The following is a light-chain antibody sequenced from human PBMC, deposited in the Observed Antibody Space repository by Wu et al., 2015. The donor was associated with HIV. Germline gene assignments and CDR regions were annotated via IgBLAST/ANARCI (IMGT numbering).Light chain of an antibody. CDR3: QYRTT. Sequence: TLLCXQGXSTLSCRASQSIGNSLAWYQQKPGQTPRLLFFNASNRATGIPPRFSGRGSGTDFTLTISSLEAEDIAVYYCQYRTTFGQGTRLESK. CDR2: NAS. CDR1: QSIGNS. V-gene: IGKV3-11*01. J-gene: IGKJ5*01.